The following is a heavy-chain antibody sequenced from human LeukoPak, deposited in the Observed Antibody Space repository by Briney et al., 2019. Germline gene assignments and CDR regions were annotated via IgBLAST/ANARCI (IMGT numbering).Heavy chain of an antibody. D-gene: IGHD3-10*01. J-gene: IGHJ5*02. CDR1: GYTFTGYY. V-gene: IGHV1-2*02. CDR3: ARGITMVRGVTMDWFDP. CDR2: INPNSGGT. Sequence: ASVKVSCKASGYTFTGYYMHWVRQAPGQGLEWMGWINPNSGGTNYAQKFQGRVTMTRDTSTSTAYMELSRLRSDDTAVYYCARGITMVRGVTMDWFDPWGQGTLVTVSS.